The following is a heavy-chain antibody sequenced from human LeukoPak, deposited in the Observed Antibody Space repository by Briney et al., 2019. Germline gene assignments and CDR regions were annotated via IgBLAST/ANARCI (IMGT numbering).Heavy chain of an antibody. CDR1: GGSISSSNR. CDR3: ARVGYDILTASEAFDI. D-gene: IGHD3-9*01. J-gene: IGHJ3*02. V-gene: IGHV4-4*02. CDR2: IYHSGST. Sequence: PSGTLSLTCAVSGGSISSSNRWSWVRQPPGKGLEWIGEIYHSGSTNYNPSLKSRVTISVDKSKNQFSLKLSSVTAADTAVYYCARVGYDILTASEAFDIWGQGTMVTVSS.